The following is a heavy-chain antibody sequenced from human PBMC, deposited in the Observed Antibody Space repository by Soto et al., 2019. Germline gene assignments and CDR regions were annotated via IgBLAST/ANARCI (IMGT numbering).Heavy chain of an antibody. V-gene: IGHV1-69*02. CDR3: ARVNYDILTGYYIFDY. J-gene: IGHJ4*02. CDR1: GGTFSSYT. D-gene: IGHD3-9*01. Sequence: ASVKVSCKASGGTFSSYTISWVRQAPGQELERMGRIIPIPGIANYAQKYQGRVTITADKSTSTAYMVLSSLRSEDTAVFYCARVNYDILTGYYIFDYWGQGTLVTVSS. CDR2: IIPIPGIA.